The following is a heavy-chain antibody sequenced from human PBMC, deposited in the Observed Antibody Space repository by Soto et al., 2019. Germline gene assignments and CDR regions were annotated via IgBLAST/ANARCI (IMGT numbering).Heavy chain of an antibody. J-gene: IGHJ6*02. CDR3: ARHLTRLFQLPPHDYYCYGMDV. CDR2: IYPGDSDT. CDR1: GYSLTSYW. Sequence: PGESLKISCKGSGYSLTSYWIGWVRQMPGKGLEWMGIIYPGDSDTRYSPSFQGQVTISADKSISTAYLQWSSLKASDTAMYYCARHLTRLFQLPPHDYYCYGMDVRGQGTTVTVSS. D-gene: IGHD3-9*01. V-gene: IGHV5-51*01.